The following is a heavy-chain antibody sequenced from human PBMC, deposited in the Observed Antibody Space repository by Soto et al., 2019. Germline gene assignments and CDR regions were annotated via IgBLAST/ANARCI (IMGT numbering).Heavy chain of an antibody. J-gene: IGHJ3*02. CDR1: GGTFSSYA. CDR2: IIPIFGAA. D-gene: IGHD3-3*01. CDR3: ARGPDGRSFYHAFDI. Sequence: QVQLVPSGAEVKKPGSSVKVSCKASGGTFSSYAISWVLQAPGQGLEWMGGIIPIFGAANYAQKSQGRVTITADASTSTAYVELSSLTSEDTAVYYCARGPDGRSFYHAFDIWGQGTMVTVSS. V-gene: IGHV1-69*01.